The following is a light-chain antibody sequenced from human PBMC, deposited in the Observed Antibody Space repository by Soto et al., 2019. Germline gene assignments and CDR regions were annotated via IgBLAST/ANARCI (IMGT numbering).Light chain of an antibody. V-gene: IGKV1-9*01. J-gene: IGKJ4*01. Sequence: DIQLTQSPSFLSASVGDRVTITCRASHGISSNLAWYQQKPGKAPKLLIYAASTLQSGVPSRFSGSGSGTEFTLTISSLQPEDFATYYCLQHNSYPPTFGGGTKVDI. CDR2: AAS. CDR3: LQHNSYPPT. CDR1: HGISSN.